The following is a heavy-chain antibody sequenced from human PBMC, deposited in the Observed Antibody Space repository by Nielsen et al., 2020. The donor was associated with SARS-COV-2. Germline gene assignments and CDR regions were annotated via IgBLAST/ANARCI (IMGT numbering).Heavy chain of an antibody. J-gene: IGHJ4*02. D-gene: IGHD2-2*01. CDR3: ARAMYCSSTSCYPDY. CDR2: INPNSGGT. CDR1: GGTFSSYA. Sequence: ASVKVSCKASGGTFSSYAISWVRQAPGQGLEWMGRINPNSGGTNYAQKFQGRVTMTRDTSISTAYMELSRLRSDDTAVYYCARAMYCSSTSCYPDYWGQGTLVTVSS. V-gene: IGHV1-2*06.